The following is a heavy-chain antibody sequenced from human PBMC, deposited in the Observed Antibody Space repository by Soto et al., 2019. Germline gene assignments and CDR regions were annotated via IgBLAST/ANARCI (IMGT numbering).Heavy chain of an antibody. V-gene: IGHV3-33*01. D-gene: IGHD3-3*01. Sequence: PGGSLSLSCAASGFTFSSYGMHWVRQAPGKGLEWVAVIWYDGSNKYYADSVKGRFTISRDNSKNTLYLQMNSLRAEDTAVYYCARAGGYDFWSGYYYYYYGMDVWGQGTKVTVSS. CDR1: GFTFSSYG. CDR3: ARAGGYDFWSGYYYYYYGMDV. CDR2: IWYDGSNK. J-gene: IGHJ6*02.